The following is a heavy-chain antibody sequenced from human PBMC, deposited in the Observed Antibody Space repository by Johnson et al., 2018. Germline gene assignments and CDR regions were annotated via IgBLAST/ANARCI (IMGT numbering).Heavy chain of an antibody. Sequence: VQLVESGGGLVKPGGSLRLSCAASGFTFSTYSMNWVRQAPGKGLEGVSYIVRSSSTIYYADSVKGRFTISRDNAKNSLYLQMNSLRAEDTAVYYCARLLGYCTNGVCFGAFDIWGQGTMVTVSS. CDR2: IVRSSSTI. J-gene: IGHJ3*02. CDR3: ARLLGYCTNGVCFGAFDI. CDR1: GFTFSTYS. V-gene: IGHV3-48*01. D-gene: IGHD2-8*01.